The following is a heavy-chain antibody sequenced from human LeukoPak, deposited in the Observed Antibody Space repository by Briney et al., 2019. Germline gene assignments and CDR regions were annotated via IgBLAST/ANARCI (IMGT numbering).Heavy chain of an antibody. D-gene: IGHD4-23*01. CDR3: ARQGVTYDY. CDR2: ISSSSSAM. V-gene: IGHV3-48*01. CDR1: GFTFSSYS. J-gene: IGHJ4*02. Sequence: GGSLRLSCAASGFTFSSYSMNWVRQAPGKGLEWVSYISSSSSAMYYTDSVKGRFTISRDNAKNSLYLQMNSLRAEDTAVYYCARQGVTYDYWGQGTLVTDSS.